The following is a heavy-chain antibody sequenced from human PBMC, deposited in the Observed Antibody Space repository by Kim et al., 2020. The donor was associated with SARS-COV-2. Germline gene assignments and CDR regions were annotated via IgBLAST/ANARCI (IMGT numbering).Heavy chain of an antibody. CDR1: GYSFTNYW. D-gene: IGHD6-13*01. V-gene: IGHV5-51*01. J-gene: IGHJ3*02. CDR3: ARQSQRSSSWTHDAFDI. CDR2: IYPDDSDT. Sequence: GESLKISCKGSGYSFTNYWIGWVRQMPGKGLEWMGIIYPDDSDTRYSPSFQGQVTISADKSISTAYLQWSSLKASDTAMYYCARQSQRSSSWTHDAFDIWGQGTMVTVSS.